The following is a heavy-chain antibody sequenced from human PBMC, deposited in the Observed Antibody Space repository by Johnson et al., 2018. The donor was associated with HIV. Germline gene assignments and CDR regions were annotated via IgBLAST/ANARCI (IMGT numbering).Heavy chain of an antibody. J-gene: IGHJ3*02. CDR2: ISWNGGTT. D-gene: IGHD3-3*01. CDR1: GFTFDDYG. CDR3: ARDRGVCWSGYYSAFDI. Sequence: EVQLVESGGGVVRPGGSLRLSCAASGFTFDDYGLSWVRQAPGKGLEWVSGISWNGGTTGYADSVKGRFTISRDNAKNSLYLQMNSLRAEDTALYYCARDRGVCWSGYYSAFDIWGQGTMVTVSS. V-gene: IGHV3-20*04.